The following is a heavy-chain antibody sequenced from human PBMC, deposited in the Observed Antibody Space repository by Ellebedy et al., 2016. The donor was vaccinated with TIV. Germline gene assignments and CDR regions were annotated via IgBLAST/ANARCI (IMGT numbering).Heavy chain of an antibody. CDR3: ARAKSGFDY. CDR1: GFTFSSHD. J-gene: IGHJ4*02. V-gene: IGHV3-13*01. Sequence: GESLKISCAASGFTFSSHDMHWVRQPTGKGLEWVSGITSAGDTYYLSSVKGRFSISRDSAKNSLYLQMNSLRAEDTAVYYCARAKSGFDYWGQGALATVSS. D-gene: IGHD4/OR15-4a*01. CDR2: ITSAGDT.